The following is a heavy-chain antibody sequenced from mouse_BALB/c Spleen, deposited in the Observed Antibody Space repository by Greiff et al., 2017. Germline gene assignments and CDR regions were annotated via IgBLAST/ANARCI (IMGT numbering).Heavy chain of an antibody. D-gene: IGHD2-1*01. Sequence: EVQRVESGGGLVQPGGSRKLSCAASGFTFSSFGMHWVRQAPEKGLEWVAYISSGSSTIYYADTVKGRFTISRDNPKNTLFLQMTSLRSEDTAMYYCARSGNPYYFDYWGQGTTLTVSS. CDR3: ARSGNPYYFDY. CDR1: GFTFSSFG. CDR2: ISSGSSTI. V-gene: IGHV5-17*02. J-gene: IGHJ2*01.